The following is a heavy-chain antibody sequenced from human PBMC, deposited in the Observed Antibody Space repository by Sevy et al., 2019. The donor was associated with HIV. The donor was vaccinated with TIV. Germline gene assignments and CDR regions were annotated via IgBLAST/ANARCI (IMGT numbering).Heavy chain of an antibody. V-gene: IGHV3-21*01. Sequence: GGSLRLSCAASGFTFSSYSMNWVRQAPGKGLEWVSSISSSSSYIYYADSVKGRFTSSRDNAKNSLYLQMNSLRAEDTAVYYCARDPHSSSWPYYFDYWGQGTLVTVSS. CDR2: ISSSSSYI. CDR1: GFTFSSYS. D-gene: IGHD6-13*01. J-gene: IGHJ4*02. CDR3: ARDPHSSSWPYYFDY.